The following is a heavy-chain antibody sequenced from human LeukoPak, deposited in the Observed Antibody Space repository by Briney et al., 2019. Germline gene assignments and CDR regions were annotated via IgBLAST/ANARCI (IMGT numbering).Heavy chain of an antibody. D-gene: IGHD2-15*01. CDR3: ARDPCSGGSCYNWFDP. J-gene: IGHJ5*02. CDR1: GYTFTSYG. CDR2: INPSSGST. V-gene: IGHV1-46*01. Sequence: ASVKVSCKASGYTFTSYGLSWVRQAPGQGLEWMGIINPSSGSTSYAQKFQGRVTMTRDTSTSTVYMELSSLRSEDTAVYYCARDPCSGGSCYNWFDPWGQGTLVTVSS.